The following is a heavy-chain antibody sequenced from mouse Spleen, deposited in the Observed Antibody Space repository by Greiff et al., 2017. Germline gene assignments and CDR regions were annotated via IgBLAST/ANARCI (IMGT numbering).Heavy chain of an antibody. D-gene: IGHD1-1*01. CDR3: ARDGKGAMDY. CDR2: ISYDGSN. V-gene: IGHV3-6*01. Sequence: DVQLQESGPGLVKPSQSLSLTCSVTGYSITSGYYWNWIRQFPGNKLEWMGYISYDGSNNYNPSLKNRISITRDTSKNQFFLKLNSVTTEDTATYYCARDGKGAMDYWGQGTSVTVSS. J-gene: IGHJ4*01. CDR1: GYSITSGYY.